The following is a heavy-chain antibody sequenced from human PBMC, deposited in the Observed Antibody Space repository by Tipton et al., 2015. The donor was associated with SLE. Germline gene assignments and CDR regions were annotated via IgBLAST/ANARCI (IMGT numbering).Heavy chain of an antibody. J-gene: IGHJ5*02. D-gene: IGHD2-15*01. V-gene: IGHV4-34*01. Sequence: TLSLTCAVYGGPLSGYYWSWIRQPPGKGLGWIGEINHSGSTNYNPSLKSRVTISVDTSKNQFSLKLSSVTAADTAVYYCARGRREGSSDNWFDPWGQGTLVTASS. CDR3: ARGRREGSSDNWFDP. CDR1: GGPLSGYY. CDR2: INHSGST.